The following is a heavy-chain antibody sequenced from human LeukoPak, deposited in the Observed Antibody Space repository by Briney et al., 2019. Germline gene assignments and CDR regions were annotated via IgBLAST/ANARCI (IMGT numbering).Heavy chain of an antibody. J-gene: IGHJ5*02. CDR3: ARDQSSSWYVAWFDP. CDR1: GFTFSTYS. D-gene: IGHD6-13*01. V-gene: IGHV3-21*01. Sequence: PGGSLRLSCAASGFTFSTYSMNWVRQAPGKGLEWVSSISSSSSSIYYADSVKGRFTISRDNAKDSLYLQMNSLRVEDTAVYYCARDQSSSWYVAWFDPWGQGTLVTVSS. CDR2: ISSSSSSI.